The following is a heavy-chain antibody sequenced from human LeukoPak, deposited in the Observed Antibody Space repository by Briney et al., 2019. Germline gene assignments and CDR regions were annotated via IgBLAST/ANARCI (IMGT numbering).Heavy chain of an antibody. CDR2: IRNKGNGGTT. CDR3: TTGSYHESSGYRFDC. CDR1: GLTFGDNA. V-gene: IGHV3-49*04. Sequence: GGSLRLSCTTSGLTFGDNAMSWVRQAPGKGLEWVGFIRNKGNGGTTEYAASVKGRFTISRDDSESITHLQMNSLRTEDTAVYYCTTGSYHESSGYRFDCWGQGTLVTVSS. D-gene: IGHD3-22*01. J-gene: IGHJ4*02.